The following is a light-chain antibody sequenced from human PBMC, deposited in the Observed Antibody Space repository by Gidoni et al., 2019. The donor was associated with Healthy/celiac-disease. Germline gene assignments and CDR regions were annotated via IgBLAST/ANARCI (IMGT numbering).Light chain of an antibody. Sequence: EIVLTQSPGTLSLSPGERATLSCRASQRVTSSYLAWYQQTPGQAPRLLIYGASSRATGIPVRFSGSGSGTDFTLTISRLEPEDFAVYYCQQYGSSPITFGQGTRLEIK. CDR3: QQYGSSPIT. CDR1: QRVTSSY. V-gene: IGKV3-20*01. J-gene: IGKJ5*01. CDR2: GAS.